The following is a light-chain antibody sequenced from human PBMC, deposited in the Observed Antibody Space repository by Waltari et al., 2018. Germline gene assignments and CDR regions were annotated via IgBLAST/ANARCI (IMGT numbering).Light chain of an antibody. J-gene: IGLJ2*01. CDR2: STN. CDR3: VLYMGSGISQ. CDR1: SGSVPPNYY. V-gene: IGLV8-61*01. Sequence: QTVVTQEPSFSVSPGGTVTLTCGLSSGSVPPNYYPSWYQQTPGQAPRTLIYSTNTRSSGVPDRFSGSILGNKAALTITGAQADDESDYYCVLYMGSGISQFGGGTKLTVL.